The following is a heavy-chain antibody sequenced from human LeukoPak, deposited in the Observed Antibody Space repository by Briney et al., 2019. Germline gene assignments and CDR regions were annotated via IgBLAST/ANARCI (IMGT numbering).Heavy chain of an antibody. J-gene: IGHJ5*01. CDR2: IYTSGST. V-gene: IGHV4-4*07. CDR1: GGSISSYY. Sequence: SETLSLTCTVSGGSISSYYWSWIRQPAGKGLEWIGRIYTSGSTNYNPSLKSRVTMSVDTSKNQFSLKLSSVTAADTAVYYCARDNAHYYDSSGYYNWFDSWGQGTLVTVSS. CDR3: ARDNAHYYDSSGYYNWFDS. D-gene: IGHD3-22*01.